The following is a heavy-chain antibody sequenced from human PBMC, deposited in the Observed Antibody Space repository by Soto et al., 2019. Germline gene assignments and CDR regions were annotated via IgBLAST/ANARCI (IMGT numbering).Heavy chain of an antibody. CDR2: INHSGST. J-gene: IGHJ4*02. CDR1: GGSISSGGYY. Sequence: SETLSLTCTVSGGSISSGGYYWSWIRQPPGKGLEWIGEINHSGSTNYNPSLKSRVTISVDTSKNQFSLKLSSVTAADTAVYYCARGLSYYSSGWYFYWGQGTLVTVSS. D-gene: IGHD6-19*01. V-gene: IGHV4-39*07. CDR3: ARGLSYYSSGWYFY.